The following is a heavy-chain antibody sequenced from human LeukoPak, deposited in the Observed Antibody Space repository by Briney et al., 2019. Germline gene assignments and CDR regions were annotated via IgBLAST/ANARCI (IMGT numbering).Heavy chain of an antibody. CDR3: ARGNSSSWYGGAFDI. CDR1: GYTFTSYY. V-gene: IGHV1-2*04. Sequence: ASVKVSCKASGYTFTSYYMHWVRQAPGQGLEWMGWINPNSGGTNYAQKFQGWVTMTRDTSISTAYMELSRLRSDDTAVYYCARGNSSSWYGGAFDIWGQGTMVTVSS. D-gene: IGHD6-13*01. CDR2: INPNSGGT. J-gene: IGHJ3*02.